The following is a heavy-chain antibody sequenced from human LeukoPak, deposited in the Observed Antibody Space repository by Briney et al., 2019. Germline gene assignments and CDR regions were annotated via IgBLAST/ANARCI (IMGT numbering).Heavy chain of an antibody. Sequence: ASVKVSCKASGYTFTSYGISWVRQAPGQGLEWVGWISAYDGNTNYAQKLQGRVTMTTDTSTSTAYMELSSLRSEDTAIYYCAREDYYDSGSSDYWGQGTLVTVSS. CDR2: ISAYDGNT. CDR1: GYTFTSYG. D-gene: IGHD3-22*01. J-gene: IGHJ4*02. CDR3: AREDYYDSGSSDY. V-gene: IGHV1-18*01.